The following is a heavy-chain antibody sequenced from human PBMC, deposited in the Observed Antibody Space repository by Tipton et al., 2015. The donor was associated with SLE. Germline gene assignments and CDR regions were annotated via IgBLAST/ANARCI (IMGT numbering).Heavy chain of an antibody. CDR1: GGSLSSGSYY. D-gene: IGHD2-21*01. Sequence: LRLSCTVSGGSLSSGSYYWTWIRQPAGKGLEWIGYIYTSGSTNYNPSLKSRVTISVDRSKNQFSLKLSAVTAADTAVYYCARVVKDLGFDLWGRGTLVTVSS. CDR3: ARVVKDLGFDL. CDR2: IYTSGST. J-gene: IGHJ2*01. V-gene: IGHV4-61*09.